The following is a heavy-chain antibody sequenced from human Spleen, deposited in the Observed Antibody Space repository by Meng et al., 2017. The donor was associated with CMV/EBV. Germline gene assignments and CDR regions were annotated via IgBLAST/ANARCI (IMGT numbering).Heavy chain of an antibody. J-gene: IGHJ4*02. Sequence: GESLKISCAASGFTFSSYGMHWVRQAPGKGLEWVAVISYDGNNKYYADSVKGRFTISRDNSKNTLYLQMNSLRPVDTAVYYCARGAGVDTALACDFWGQGTLVTVSS. CDR2: ISYDGNNK. CDR1: GFTFSSYG. CDR3: ARGAGVDTALACDF. D-gene: IGHD5-18*01. V-gene: IGHV3-30*19.